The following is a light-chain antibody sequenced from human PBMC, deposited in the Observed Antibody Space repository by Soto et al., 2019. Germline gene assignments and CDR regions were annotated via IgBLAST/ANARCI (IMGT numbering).Light chain of an antibody. CDR3: MQALQTQGT. CDR1: QSLLHSNGYNY. Sequence: DIVMTQSPLSLPVTPGEPASISCRSSQSLLHSNGYNYLDWYLQKPGQSPQLLIYFGSNRASGVPDRFSGSGSGTDFTLKISRVEAEDVGVYYCMQALQTQGTFGQGTKLEIK. J-gene: IGKJ2*01. CDR2: FGS. V-gene: IGKV2-28*01.